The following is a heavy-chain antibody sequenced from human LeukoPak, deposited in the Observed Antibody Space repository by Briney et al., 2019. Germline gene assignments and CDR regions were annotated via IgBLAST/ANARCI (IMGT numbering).Heavy chain of an antibody. CDR2: INHSGST. D-gene: IGHD3-10*01. CDR1: GGSFSGYY. Sequence: PSETLSLTCAVYGGSFSGYYWSWIRQPPGKGLEWIGEINHSGSTNYNPSLKSRVTISVDTSKNQFSLKLSCVTAADTAVYYCASSRYGSGSIDYWGQGTLVTVSS. V-gene: IGHV4-34*01. CDR3: ASSRYGSGSIDY. J-gene: IGHJ4*02.